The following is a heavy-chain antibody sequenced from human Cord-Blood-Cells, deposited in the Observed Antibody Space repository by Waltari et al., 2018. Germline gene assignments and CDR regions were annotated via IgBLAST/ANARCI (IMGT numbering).Heavy chain of an antibody. J-gene: IGHJ3*02. CDR3: ARRAYTWIQLSDAFDI. D-gene: IGHD5-18*01. CDR2: INHSGST. CDR1: GGSFSGYY. V-gene: IGHV4-34*01. Sequence: QVQLQQWGAGLFKPSETLSLTCAVYGGSFSGYYWSWIRQPPGKGLEWIGEINHSGSTNYNPSLKSRVTISVDTSKNQFSLKLSSVTAADTAVYYCARRAYTWIQLSDAFDIWGQGTMVTVSS.